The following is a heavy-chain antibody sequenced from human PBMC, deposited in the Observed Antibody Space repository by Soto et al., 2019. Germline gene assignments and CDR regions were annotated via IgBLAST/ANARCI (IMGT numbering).Heavy chain of an antibody. CDR1: GFTYSTYT. Sequence: PGGSLRLSCAASGFTYSTYTMHWVRQAPGKGLEWVAVIWYDGSNKYYADSVKGRFTISRDNSKNTLYLQMNSLRAEDTAVYYCARDQYYDSSGYLDYWGQGTLVTVSS. J-gene: IGHJ4*02. CDR3: ARDQYYDSSGYLDY. CDR2: IWYDGSNK. V-gene: IGHV3-33*08. D-gene: IGHD3-22*01.